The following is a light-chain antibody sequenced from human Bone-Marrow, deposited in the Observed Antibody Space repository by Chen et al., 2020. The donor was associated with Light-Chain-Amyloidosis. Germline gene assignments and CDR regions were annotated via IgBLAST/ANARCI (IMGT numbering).Light chain of an antibody. CDR1: QSVSSN. Sequence: EIVLTQSPATLSLSPGERATISCRASQSVSSNLAWYQPKPGQAPRLLIYDASNRATGIPARFSGSGSGTDFALTISSLEPEDFAVYYCQQRSNWPQYTFGQGTKLEIK. J-gene: IGKJ2*01. CDR2: DAS. CDR3: QQRSNWPQYT. V-gene: IGKV3-11*01.